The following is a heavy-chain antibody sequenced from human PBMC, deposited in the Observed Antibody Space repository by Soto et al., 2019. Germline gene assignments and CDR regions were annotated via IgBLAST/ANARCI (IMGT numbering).Heavy chain of an antibody. CDR3: TKEHSNYPDNWFDP. J-gene: IGHJ5*02. V-gene: IGHV3-23*01. D-gene: IGHD4-4*01. CDR1: GFSFSNYA. Sequence: EVQLLVSGGGSVQPGGSLRLSCAASGFSFSNYAMSWVRQAPGTGLEWVSAIDSGGGSTYYAASVKGWFSISRDNSMNNLYLQMNSLRAEDTAIYYCTKEHSNYPDNWFDPWGQGTLVTVSS. CDR2: IDSGGGST.